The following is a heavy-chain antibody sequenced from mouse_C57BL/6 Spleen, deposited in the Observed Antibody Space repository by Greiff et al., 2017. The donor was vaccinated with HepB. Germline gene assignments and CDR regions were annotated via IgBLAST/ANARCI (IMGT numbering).Heavy chain of an antibody. Sequence: QVQLQQPGAELVMPGASVKLSCKASGYTFTSYWMHWVKQRPGQGLEWIGEIDPSDSYTNYNQKFKGKSTLTVDKSSSTAYMQLSSLTSEDSAVYYCARKETAQAPWFAYWGQGTLVTVSA. V-gene: IGHV1-69*01. CDR3: ARKETAQAPWFAY. J-gene: IGHJ3*01. D-gene: IGHD3-2*02. CDR1: GYTFTSYW. CDR2: IDPSDSYT.